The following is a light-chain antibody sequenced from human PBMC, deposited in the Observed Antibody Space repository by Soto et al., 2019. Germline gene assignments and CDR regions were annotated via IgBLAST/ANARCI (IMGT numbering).Light chain of an antibody. Sequence: DIHMTQSPSSLSASVVYRVTVTCLSSQSISSYLNWYQQKRGKAPKLLIYAASSLQSGVPSRFSGSGSGTDFTLTISSLQPEDFATYYCQHADSFPLITFGQGTRLEIK. CDR1: QSISSY. J-gene: IGKJ5*01. CDR2: AAS. CDR3: QHADSFPLIT. V-gene: IGKV1-39*01.